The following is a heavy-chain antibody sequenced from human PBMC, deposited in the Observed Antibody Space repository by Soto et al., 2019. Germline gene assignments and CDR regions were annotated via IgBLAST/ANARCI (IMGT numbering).Heavy chain of an antibody. CDR3: TSRYDFWSGRLPPPKYYYYYYGMDV. Sequence: QPGGSLRLSCAASGFTFSGSATHWVRQASGKGLEWDGRIRSKANSYATAYAASVKGRFTISRDDSKNTAYLQMNSLKTEDTAVYYCTSRYDFWSGRLPPPKYYYYYYGMDVWGQGTTVTVYS. V-gene: IGHV3-73*01. CDR1: GFTFSGSA. J-gene: IGHJ6*02. D-gene: IGHD3-3*01. CDR2: IRSKANSYAT.